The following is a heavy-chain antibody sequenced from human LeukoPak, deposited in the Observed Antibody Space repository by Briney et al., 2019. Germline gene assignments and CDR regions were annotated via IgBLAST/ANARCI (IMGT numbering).Heavy chain of an antibody. Sequence: PSETLSLTCTVSGGSVSSGSYYWSWIRQPPGKGLEWIGYIYHSGSTYYNPSLKSRVTISVDRSKNQFSLKLSSVTAADTAVYYCARVSYYYDSSGYYYAYFQHWGQGTLVTVSS. CDR2: IYHSGST. V-gene: IGHV4-30-2*01. CDR1: GGSVSSGSYY. J-gene: IGHJ1*01. D-gene: IGHD3-22*01. CDR3: ARVSYYYDSSGYYYAYFQH.